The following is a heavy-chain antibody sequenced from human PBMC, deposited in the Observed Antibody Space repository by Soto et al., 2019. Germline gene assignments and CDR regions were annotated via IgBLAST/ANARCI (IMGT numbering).Heavy chain of an antibody. CDR3: ARDLRFLEWPHYYYGMDV. CDR2: IYSGGST. V-gene: IGHV3-53*01. CDR1: GFTVSSNY. J-gene: IGHJ6*02. D-gene: IGHD3-3*01. Sequence: LRLSCAASGFTVSSNYMSWVRQAPGKGLEWVSVIYSGGSTYYADSVKGRFTISRDNSKNTLYLQMNSLRAEDTAVYYCARDLRFLEWPHYYYGMDVWGQGTTVTVSS.